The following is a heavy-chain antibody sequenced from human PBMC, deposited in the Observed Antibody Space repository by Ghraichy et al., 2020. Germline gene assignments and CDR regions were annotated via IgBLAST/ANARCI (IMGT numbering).Heavy chain of an antibody. V-gene: IGHV4-61*01. CDR1: GGSVSSGSYY. CDR3: ARDRDADGSGYYPFHDAFDI. J-gene: IGHJ3*02. Sequence: SENLSLTCTVSGGSVSSGSYYWSWIRQPPGKGLEWIGCIYYSGSTNYNPSLKSRVTISVDTSKNQISLKLSSVTAADTAVYYCARDRDADGSGYYPFHDAFDIWGQGTMVTVSS. CDR2: IYYSGST. D-gene: IGHD3-22*01.